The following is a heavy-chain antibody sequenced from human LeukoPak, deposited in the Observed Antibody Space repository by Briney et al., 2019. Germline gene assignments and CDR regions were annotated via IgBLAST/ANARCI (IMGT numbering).Heavy chain of an antibody. CDR1: GGSFSGYY. D-gene: IGHD4-23*01. Sequence: SETLSLTCAVYGGSFSGYYWSWIRQPPGKGLEWIGEINDRGHTNYNPSLRSRVTISVDTSKKQFSLRLTSVTAADTAVYYCARDPTTEVNLPYYFDFWGQGTLVAVSS. V-gene: IGHV4-34*01. CDR3: ARDPTTEVNLPYYFDF. J-gene: IGHJ4*02. CDR2: INDRGHT.